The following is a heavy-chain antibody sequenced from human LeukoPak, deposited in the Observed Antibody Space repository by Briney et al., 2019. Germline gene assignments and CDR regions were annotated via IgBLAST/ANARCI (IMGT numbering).Heavy chain of an antibody. Sequence: GGSLRLSCAASGFTFSDYAMSWVRQAPGKGLEWVSAIYGSGGSVFYANSVKGRFTISRDNSKNTLYLQMNDLRAEDTAVYYCAKDRLPNNDWSLDYWGQGTLVTVSS. V-gene: IGHV3-23*01. D-gene: IGHD3-9*01. J-gene: IGHJ4*02. CDR1: GFTFSDYA. CDR3: AKDRLPNNDWSLDY. CDR2: IYGSGGSV.